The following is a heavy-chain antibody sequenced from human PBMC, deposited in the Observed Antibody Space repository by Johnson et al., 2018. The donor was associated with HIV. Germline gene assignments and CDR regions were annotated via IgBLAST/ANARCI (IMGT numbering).Heavy chain of an antibody. Sequence: QVQLVESGGGVVQPGRSLRLSCVASRFTFSSYGMHWVRQAPGKGLEWVAVISYDGANKYYADSVKGRFTISRDNSKNTLYLQMNSLRAEDTAVYYCARERPAYSSSSSHAFDIWGQGTMVTVSS. V-gene: IGHV3-30*03. CDR3: ARERPAYSSSSSHAFDI. D-gene: IGHD6-6*01. J-gene: IGHJ3*02. CDR2: ISYDGANK. CDR1: RFTFSSYG.